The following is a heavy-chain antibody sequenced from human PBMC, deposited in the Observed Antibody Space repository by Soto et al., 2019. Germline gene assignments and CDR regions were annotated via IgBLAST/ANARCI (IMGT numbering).Heavy chain of an antibody. CDR2: IYSGGST. CDR3: ARVFPVGAGCYDY. Sequence: GGSLRLSCAASGFTVSSNYMSWVRQAPGKGLEWVSVIYSGGSTYYADSVKGRFTISRDNSKNTLCLQMNSLRAEDTAVYYCARVFPVGAGCYDYWGQGTLVTVSS. CDR1: GFTVSSNY. J-gene: IGHJ4*02. V-gene: IGHV3-66*01.